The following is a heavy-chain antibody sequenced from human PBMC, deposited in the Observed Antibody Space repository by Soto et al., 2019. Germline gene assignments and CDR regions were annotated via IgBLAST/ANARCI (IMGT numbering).Heavy chain of an antibody. J-gene: IGHJ4*02. CDR2: IYYSGST. V-gene: IGHV4-31*03. D-gene: IGHD5-12*01. CDR1: GDSISSGRYY. Sequence: SETLSLTCTVSGDSISSGRYYWSWIRQHPGKGLEWIGNIYYSGSTYYSPSLKRRLTMSVDTSKNQFYLKLTSVTAADTAVYHCAKRSAGSGYGHFDYWGQGTLVTVSS. CDR3: AKRSAGSGYGHFDY.